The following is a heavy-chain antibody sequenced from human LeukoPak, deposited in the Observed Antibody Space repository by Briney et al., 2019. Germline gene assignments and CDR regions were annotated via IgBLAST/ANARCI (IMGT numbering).Heavy chain of an antibody. CDR2: IIPIFGTA. D-gene: IGHD2-2*01. CDR1: GGTFGSYA. J-gene: IGHJ5*02. Sequence: SVKVSCKASGGTFGSYAISWVRQAPGQGLEWMGEIIPIFGTANYAQKFQGRVTITADESTSTAYMELSSLRSEDTAVYYCAREGEYCSSTSCYGPNWFDPWGQGTLVTVSS. CDR3: AREGEYCSSTSCYGPNWFDP. V-gene: IGHV1-69*13.